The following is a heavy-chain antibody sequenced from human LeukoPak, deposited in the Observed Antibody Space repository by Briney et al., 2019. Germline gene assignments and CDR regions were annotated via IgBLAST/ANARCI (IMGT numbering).Heavy chain of an antibody. CDR3: ARDNVVEWEHSYYYGMDV. V-gene: IGHV3-33*01. D-gene: IGHD1-26*01. CDR2: IWYDGSNK. J-gene: IGHJ6*02. CDR1: GFTFSSYG. Sequence: GGSLRLSCAASGFTFSSYGMHWVRQAPGKGLEWVAVIWYDGSNKYYADSVKGRFTISRDNSKNTLYLQMNSLRAEDTAVYYCARDNVVEWEHSYYYGMDVWGQGTTVTVSS.